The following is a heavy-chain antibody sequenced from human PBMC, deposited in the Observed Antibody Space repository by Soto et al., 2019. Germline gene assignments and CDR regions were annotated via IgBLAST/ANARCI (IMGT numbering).Heavy chain of an antibody. CDR3: ARVADCTYSSNCNGRAAFDM. J-gene: IGHJ3*02. V-gene: IGHV3-74*01. CDR1: GFTLSSRW. D-gene: IGHD6-13*01. CDR2: INRDGSTI. Sequence: EVQLVESGGGLAQPGGSLRLSCAASGFTLSSRWMHWVRQAPGKGLVWVSRINRDGSTINYDDSVRGRYTISRDNAKNTLSLQMNSLRAEDTAVYYCARVADCTYSSNCNGRAAFDMWGQGTMVTVSS.